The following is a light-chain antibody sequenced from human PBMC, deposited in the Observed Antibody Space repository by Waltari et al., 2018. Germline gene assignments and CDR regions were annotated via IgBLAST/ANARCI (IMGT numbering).Light chain of an antibody. CDR1: RSDVGGYTY. CDR2: EVP. V-gene: IGLV2-8*01. CDR3: ISYAGSDNLV. J-gene: IGLJ2*01. Sequence: QSALTQPPSASGSPGQSVTISCTGIRSDVGGYTYGSWYQQHSGKAPKLMIYEVPRRPSGVPDRFSGSKSGNTASLTVSGLQADDEADYYCISYAGSDNLVFGGGTKLTVL.